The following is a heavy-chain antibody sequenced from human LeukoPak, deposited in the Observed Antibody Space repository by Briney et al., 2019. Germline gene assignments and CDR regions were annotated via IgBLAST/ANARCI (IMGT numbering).Heavy chain of an antibody. CDR3: ARVALYYYGSGSYFKDRYHFDY. D-gene: IGHD3-10*01. V-gene: IGHV3-48*04. J-gene: IGHJ4*02. Sequence: PGGSLRLSCAASGFTVSSNYMSWVRQAPGKGLEWVSYISSSSSTIYYADSVKGRFTISRDNAKNSLYLQMNSLRAEDTAVYYCARVALYYYGSGSYFKDRYHFDYWGQGTLVTVSS. CDR2: ISSSSSTI. CDR1: GFTVSSNY.